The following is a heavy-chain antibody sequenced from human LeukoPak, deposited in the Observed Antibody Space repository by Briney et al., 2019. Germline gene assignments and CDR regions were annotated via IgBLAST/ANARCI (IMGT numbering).Heavy chain of an antibody. CDR3: AREERWLQTLMD. CDR1: GGSISSSNW. J-gene: IGHJ4*02. V-gene: IGHV4-4*02. Sequence: PSETLSLTCTVSGGSISSSNWWSWVRQPPGKGLEWIGEIYHSGSTNYNPSLKSRVTISVDKSKNQFSLKLSSVTAADTAIYYCAREERWLQTLMDWGQGTLVTVSS. D-gene: IGHD5-24*01. CDR2: IYHSGST.